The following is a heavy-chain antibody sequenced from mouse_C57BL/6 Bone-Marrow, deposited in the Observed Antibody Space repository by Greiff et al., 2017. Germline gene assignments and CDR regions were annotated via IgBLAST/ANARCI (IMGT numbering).Heavy chain of an antibody. CDR2: IYPGDGDT. V-gene: IGHV1-82*01. J-gene: IGHJ1*03. D-gene: IGHD1-1*01. CDR1: GYAFSSSW. Sequence: QVQLQQSGPELVKPGASVKISCKASGYAFSSSWMNWVKPRPGKGLEWIGRIYPGDGDTNYNGKFKGKATLTADKSSSTAYMQLSSLTSEDSAVYFCARDYGRGYWYFDVWGTGTTVTVSS. CDR3: ARDYGRGYWYFDV.